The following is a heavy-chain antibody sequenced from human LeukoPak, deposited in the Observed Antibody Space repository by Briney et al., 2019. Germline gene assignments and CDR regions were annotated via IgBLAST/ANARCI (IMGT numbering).Heavy chain of an antibody. CDR1: GFTFSSYD. J-gene: IGHJ4*02. V-gene: IGHV3-33*06. CDR3: AKDPAMYYYGSGSQTYYFDY. CDR2: IWYDGSNK. Sequence: PGGSLRLSCAASGFTFSSYDMHWVRQAPGKGLEWVAVIWYDGSNKYYADSVKGRSTISRDNSKNTLYLQMNSLRAEDTAVYYCAKDPAMYYYGSGSQTYYFDYWGQGTLVTVSS. D-gene: IGHD3-10*01.